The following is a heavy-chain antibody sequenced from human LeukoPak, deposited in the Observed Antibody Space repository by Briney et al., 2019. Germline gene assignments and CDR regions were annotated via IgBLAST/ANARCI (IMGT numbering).Heavy chain of an antibody. CDR2: IYYSGST. D-gene: IGHD2-15*01. Sequence: SETLSLTCTVSGGSISSSSYYWGWIRQPPGKGLEWIGSIYYSGSTYYNPSLKSRVTISVDTSKNQFSLKLSSMTAADTAVYYCARGDCSGGSCYLFDYWGQGALVTVSS. V-gene: IGHV4-39*01. CDR1: GGSISSSSYY. J-gene: IGHJ4*02. CDR3: ARGDCSGGSCYLFDY.